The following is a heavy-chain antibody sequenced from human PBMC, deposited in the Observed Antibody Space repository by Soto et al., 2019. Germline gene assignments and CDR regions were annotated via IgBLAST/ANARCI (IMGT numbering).Heavy chain of an antibody. J-gene: IGHJ3*02. D-gene: IGHD4-4*01. V-gene: IGHV4-34*01. CDR3: ARARNFPDDAFDI. CDR2: INHSGST. CDR1: GGSFSGYY. Sequence: SETLSLTCAVYGGSFSGYYWSWIRQPPGKGLEWIGEINHSGSTNYNPSLKSRVTISVDTSKNQFSLKLSSVTAADTAVYYCARARNFPDDAFDIWGQGTMVTVSS.